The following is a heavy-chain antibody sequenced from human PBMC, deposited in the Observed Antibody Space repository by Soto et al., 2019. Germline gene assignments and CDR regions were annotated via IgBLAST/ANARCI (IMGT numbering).Heavy chain of an antibody. D-gene: IGHD6-13*01. J-gene: IGHJ4*02. CDR1: GFTFSSYS. CDR2: ISSSSSYI. Sequence: GSLRLSCAASGFTFSSYSMNWVRQAPGKGLEWVSSISSSSSYIYYADSVKGRFTISRDNAKNSLYLQMNSLRAEDTAVYYCARGVGIWYGNYFDYWGQGTLVTVSS. V-gene: IGHV3-21*01. CDR3: ARGVGIWYGNYFDY.